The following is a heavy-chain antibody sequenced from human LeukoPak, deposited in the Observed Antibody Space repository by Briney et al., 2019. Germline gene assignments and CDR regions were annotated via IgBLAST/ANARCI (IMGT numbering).Heavy chain of an antibody. D-gene: IGHD2-8*01. CDR1: GGPFSGYY. Sequence: SETLSLTCAVYGGPFSGYYWSWIRQPPGKGLEWIGEINHSGSTNYNPSLKSRVTISVDTSKNQFSLKLSSVTAADTAVYYCARGREYCTNGVCLGTRYYYGMDVWGQGTTVTVSS. CDR2: INHSGST. CDR3: ARGREYCTNGVCLGTRYYYGMDV. V-gene: IGHV4-34*01. J-gene: IGHJ6*02.